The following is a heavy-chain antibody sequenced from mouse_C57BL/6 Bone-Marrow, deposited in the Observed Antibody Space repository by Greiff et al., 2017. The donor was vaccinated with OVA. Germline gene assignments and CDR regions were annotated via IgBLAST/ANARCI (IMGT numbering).Heavy chain of an antibody. V-gene: IGHV5-6*02. CDR2: ISSGGSYT. CDR1: GFTFSSYG. Sequence: DVKLVESGGDLVKPGGSLKLSCAASGFTFSSYGMSWVRQTPDKRLEWVATISSGGSYTYYPDSVKGRFTISRDNAKNTLYLQMSSLKSEDTAMYYCARPSYYGSSPLGYWGQGTLVTVSA. D-gene: IGHD1-1*01. J-gene: IGHJ3*02. CDR3: ARPSYYGSSPLGY.